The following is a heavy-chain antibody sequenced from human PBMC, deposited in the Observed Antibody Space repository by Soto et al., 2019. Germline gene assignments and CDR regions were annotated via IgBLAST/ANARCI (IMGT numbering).Heavy chain of an antibody. CDR2: ISYDGSNK. V-gene: IGHV3-30*18. CDR1: GVTFCSYG. D-gene: IGHD5-12*01. Sequence: PGGSLRISCAASGVTFCSYGMHWVRQAPGKGLEWVAVISYDGSNKYYADSVKGRFTISRDNSKNTLYLQMNSLRAEDTAVYYCAKVGDSGYDYNWFDPWGQGTLVTVSS. CDR3: AKVGDSGYDYNWFDP. J-gene: IGHJ5*02.